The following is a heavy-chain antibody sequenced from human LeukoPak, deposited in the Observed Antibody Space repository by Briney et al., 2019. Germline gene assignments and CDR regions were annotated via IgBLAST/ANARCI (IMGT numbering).Heavy chain of an antibody. CDR1: GFSFTSFE. Sequence: GGSLRLSCAASGFSFTSFEMNWVRQAPGKGLEWVSYISSSGATMYYADSVKGRFTISRDNAKNSLYLQMNSLRAEDTAVYFCARVLRYTFGFADYWGQGALVTVSS. CDR3: ARVLRYTFGFADY. D-gene: IGHD5-18*01. V-gene: IGHV3-48*03. CDR2: ISSSGATM. J-gene: IGHJ4*02.